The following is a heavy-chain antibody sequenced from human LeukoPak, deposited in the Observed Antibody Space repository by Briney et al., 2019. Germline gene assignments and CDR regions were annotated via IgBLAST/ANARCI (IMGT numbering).Heavy chain of an antibody. J-gene: IGHJ5*02. CDR2: ISAYNGNR. D-gene: IGHD6-6*01. CDR1: GYTFTRYG. V-gene: IGHV1-18*01. Sequence: ASVKVSCKASGYTFTRYGISWVRQAPGQGLEWMGWISAYNGNREYAQKLQGRVTMTTDTSTSTAYMELRSLRSDDTAVYYCARSNIAVRRGDNWFDPWGQGTLVTVSS. CDR3: ARSNIAVRRGDNWFDP.